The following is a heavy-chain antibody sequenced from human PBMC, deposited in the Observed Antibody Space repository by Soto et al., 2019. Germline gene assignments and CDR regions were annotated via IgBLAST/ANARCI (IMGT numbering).Heavy chain of an antibody. CDR3: ARGLYTGSPHFLY. V-gene: IGHV3-23*01. CDR2: IRGSGDST. CDR1: GFTFSSYA. D-gene: IGHD1-26*01. Sequence: GGSLRLSCTTSGFTFSSYAMTWVRQAPGKGLEWVSAIRGSGDSTYYADSVEGRFTISRDNAKKSLYLEINSLRTEDTAVFYCARGLYTGSPHFLYWGRGTLVTVSS. J-gene: IGHJ4*02.